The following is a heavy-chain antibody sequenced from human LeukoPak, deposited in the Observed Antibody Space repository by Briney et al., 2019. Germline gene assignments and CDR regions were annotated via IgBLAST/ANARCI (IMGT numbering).Heavy chain of an antibody. CDR1: GGSISSYY. J-gene: IGHJ3*02. CDR2: IYYSGST. CDR3: ARANYYDSIGYSRGAFDI. D-gene: IGHD3-22*01. Sequence: PSETLSLTCTVSGGSISSYYWSWIRQPPGKGLEWIGCIYYSGSTNYNPSLKSRVTISVETSKNEFSLKLRSVTAADTAVYYCARANYYDSIGYSRGAFDIWGQGTMVTVSS. V-gene: IGHV4-59*01.